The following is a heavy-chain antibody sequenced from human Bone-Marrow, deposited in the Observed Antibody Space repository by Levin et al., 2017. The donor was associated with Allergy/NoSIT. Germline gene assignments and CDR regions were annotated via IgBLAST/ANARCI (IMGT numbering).Heavy chain of an antibody. CDR2: SSAYNGNT. CDR1: GYTFSASG. Sequence: GGSLRLSCKASGYTFSASGISWVRQAPGQGLEWMGWSSAYNGNTYYAQKFQARVTMTTDTSTNTAYLELRSLRSDDTAVYYCARDRGNDFWTAINWFHPWGQGTQVIVSS. CDR3: ARDRGNDFWTAINWFHP. J-gene: IGHJ5*02. V-gene: IGHV1-18*01. D-gene: IGHD3/OR15-3a*01.